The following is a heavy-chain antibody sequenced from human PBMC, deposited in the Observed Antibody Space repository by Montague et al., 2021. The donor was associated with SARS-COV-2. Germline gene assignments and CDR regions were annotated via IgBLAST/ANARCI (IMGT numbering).Heavy chain of an antibody. CDR3: ARGSGWVGNAFDI. V-gene: IGHV4-59*11. Sequence: SETLSLTCTVSGGSISSHYWSWFRQHPGKGLVWLGYNYYSGSTNYNNSLQSRVTISVETTKNKHSLKLGSVTAADTAVYYCARGSGWVGNAFDIWGQGTMVTVSS. CDR1: GGSISSHY. J-gene: IGHJ3*02. D-gene: IGHD6-19*01. CDR2: NYYSGST.